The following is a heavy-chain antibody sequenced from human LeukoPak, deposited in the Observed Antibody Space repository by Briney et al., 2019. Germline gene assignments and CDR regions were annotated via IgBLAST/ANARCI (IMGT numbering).Heavy chain of an antibody. J-gene: IGHJ5*02. CDR2: IIPIFGTA. Sequence: SVMVSCKASGGTFSSYAISWVRQAPGQGLEWMGGIIPIFGTANYAQKFQGRVTITADESTSTAYMELSSLRSEDTAVYYCARDRSSSGYWFDPWGQGTLVTVSS. V-gene: IGHV1-69*13. CDR1: GGTFSSYA. D-gene: IGHD6-19*01. CDR3: ARDRSSSGYWFDP.